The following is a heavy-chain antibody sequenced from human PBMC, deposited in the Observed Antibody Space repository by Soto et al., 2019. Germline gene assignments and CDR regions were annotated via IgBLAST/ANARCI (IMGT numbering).Heavy chain of an antibody. CDR2: IYSSGST. D-gene: IGHD3-3*01. CDR1: GCSISSGGYY. V-gene: IGHV4-31*03. J-gene: IGHJ6*02. CDR3: ARDTGSLYYDFWSGTEYGMDV. Sequence: QVQLQESGPGLVKPSQTLSLTCTVSGCSISSGGYYWRWIRQHPGKGLEWIGYIYSSGSTYYNPSLKSRVTISVDKSKNQFSLKLSSVTAADTAVYYCARDTGSLYYDFWSGTEYGMDVWGPGTTVTVSS.